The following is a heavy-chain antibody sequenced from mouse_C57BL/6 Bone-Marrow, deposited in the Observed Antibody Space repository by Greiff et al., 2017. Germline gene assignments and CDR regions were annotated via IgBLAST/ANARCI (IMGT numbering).Heavy chain of an antibody. V-gene: IGHV1-26*01. CDR3: ARDYYGSSWYFDY. CDR1: GYTFTDYY. D-gene: IGHD1-1*01. CDR2: INPNNGGT. Sequence: VQLQQSGPELVKPGASVKISCQASGYTFTDYYMNWVKQSHGKSLEWIGDINPNNGGTSYNQKLKGKATLTVDKSSSTAYLELRSLTSKDSAFYYCARDYYGSSWYFDYWGQGTILTVSS. J-gene: IGHJ2*01.